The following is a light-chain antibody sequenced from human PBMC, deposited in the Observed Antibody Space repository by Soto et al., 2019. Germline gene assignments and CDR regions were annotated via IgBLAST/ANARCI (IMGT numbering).Light chain of an antibody. J-gene: IGLJ3*02. CDR2: QDI. Sequence: SYELTQPPSVSVSPGQTATITCSGDKLGNKYVSWYQQKPGQSPVLVISQDIKRPSGIPERFSGSNSGNTATLTISGTQAMDEAVYYCQAWDSSTVVFGGGTKVTVL. CDR1: KLGNKY. CDR3: QAWDSSTVV. V-gene: IGLV3-1*01.